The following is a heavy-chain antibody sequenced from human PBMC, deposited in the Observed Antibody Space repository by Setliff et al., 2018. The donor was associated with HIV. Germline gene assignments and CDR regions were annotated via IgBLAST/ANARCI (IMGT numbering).Heavy chain of an antibody. Sequence: SETLSLTCAVSGNSIGSGYYWGWIRQPPGKGLEWIASIYYNGNIYYNPSLKSRVTITMDTSKNQFSLKLSSVTAADTAVYSCVRHLSEMAMVDHWGQGTLVTVTS. CDR3: VRHLSEMAMVDH. J-gene: IGHJ4*02. CDR2: IYYNGNI. V-gene: IGHV4-38-2*01. CDR1: GNSIGSGYY.